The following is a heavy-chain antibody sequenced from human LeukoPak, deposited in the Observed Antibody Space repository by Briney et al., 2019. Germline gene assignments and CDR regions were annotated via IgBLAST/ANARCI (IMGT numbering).Heavy chain of an antibody. D-gene: IGHD1-26*01. Sequence: GGSLRLSCTASGFNFGIYGMHWVRQAPGKGLEWVAVMWDDGTNEYYVESVKGRFTISRDNGKRTLYLQMNSLRVEDTAVYYCARDVGSFSSAFDYWGQGTLVTVSS. CDR2: MWDDGTNE. J-gene: IGHJ4*02. CDR1: GFNFGIYG. CDR3: ARDVGSFSSAFDY. V-gene: IGHV3-33*01.